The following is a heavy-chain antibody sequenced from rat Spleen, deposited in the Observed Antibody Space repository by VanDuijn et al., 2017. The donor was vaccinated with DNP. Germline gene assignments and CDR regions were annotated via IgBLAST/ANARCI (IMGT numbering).Heavy chain of an antibody. CDR1: GFSLTDYS. J-gene: IGHJ3*01. V-gene: IGHV2-19*01. CDR3: TRGGSRYYDGSYYPGFAY. D-gene: IGHD1-12*02. CDR2: IRGGGST. Sequence: QVQLKESGPGLVQPSQTLSLTCTVSGFSLTDYSIHWVRQPPGKGLEWRGRIRGGGSTDYNSALKSRLTISRDTSKSQLFLKMNSLQSEDTAIYFCTRGGSRYYDGSYYPGFAYWGQGTLVTVSS.